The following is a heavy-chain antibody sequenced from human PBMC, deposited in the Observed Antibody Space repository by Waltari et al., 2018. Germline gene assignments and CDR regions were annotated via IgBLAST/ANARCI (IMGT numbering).Heavy chain of an antibody. CDR3: ARIGPPYYFDY. CDR2: ISYDGSNK. J-gene: IGHJ4*02. V-gene: IGHV3-30-3*01. CDR1: GFTFSSYA. Sequence: QVQLVESGGGVVQPGRSLRLSCAASGFTFSSYAMHWVRQAPGKGLEWVAVISYDGSNKYYADSVKGRFTISRDNSKNTLYLQMNGLRAEDTAVYYCARIGPPYYFDYWGQGTLVTVSS.